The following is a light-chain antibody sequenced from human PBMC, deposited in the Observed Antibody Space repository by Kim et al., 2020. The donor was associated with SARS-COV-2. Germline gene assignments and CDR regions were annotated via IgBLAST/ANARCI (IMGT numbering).Light chain of an antibody. Sequence: SYELTQPLSESVALEQTARITCGGSSIGAKSVHWYQQKPGQAPVLVIYRDRNRPSGIPERFSGSNSGNTATLTISRAQAGDEADYYCHVWDSNTAVFGGG. J-gene: IGLJ3*02. CDR3: HVWDSNTAV. CDR1: SIGAKS. V-gene: IGLV3-9*01. CDR2: RDR.